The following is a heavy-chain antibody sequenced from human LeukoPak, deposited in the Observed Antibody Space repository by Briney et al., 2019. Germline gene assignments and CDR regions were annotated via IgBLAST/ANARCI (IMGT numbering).Heavy chain of an antibody. D-gene: IGHD3-3*01. CDR2: IKQDGSET. Sequence: GGSLRLSCAASGFTFSNYWMSWVRRAPGKGVEWVANIKQDGSETYYVDSVRGRFTISRDNAKNSLYLQMNSLRADDTAIYYCARDFWGAYRVDFYDYWGQGALVTVSS. J-gene: IGHJ4*02. V-gene: IGHV3-7*01. CDR3: ARDFWGAYRVDFYDY. CDR1: GFTFSNYW.